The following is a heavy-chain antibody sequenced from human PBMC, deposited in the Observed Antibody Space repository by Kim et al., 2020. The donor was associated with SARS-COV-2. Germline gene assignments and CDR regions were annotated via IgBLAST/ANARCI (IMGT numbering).Heavy chain of an antibody. D-gene: IGHD6-13*01. V-gene: IGHV3-30-3*01. Sequence: GGSLRLSCAASGFTFSSYAMHWVRQAPGKGLEWVAVISYDGSNKYYADSVKGRFTISRDNSKNTLYLQMNSLRAEDTAVYYCARGGHSSWYYFDYWGQGTLVTVSS. CDR2: ISYDGSNK. J-gene: IGHJ4*02. CDR3: ARGGHSSWYYFDY. CDR1: GFTFSSYA.